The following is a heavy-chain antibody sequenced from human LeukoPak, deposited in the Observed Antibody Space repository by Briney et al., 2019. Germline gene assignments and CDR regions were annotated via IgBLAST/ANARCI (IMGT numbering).Heavy chain of an antibody. V-gene: IGHV1-69*02. D-gene: IGHD1-26*01. Sequence: ASVKVSCKASVGTFSSYTISWVRQAPGQGLEWMGRIIPILGIANYAQKFQGRVTITADKSTSTAYLELSSLRSEDTAVYYCARHPSGNWFDPWGQGTLVTVSS. CDR2: IIPILGIA. CDR3: ARHPSGNWFDP. CDR1: VGTFSSYT. J-gene: IGHJ5*02.